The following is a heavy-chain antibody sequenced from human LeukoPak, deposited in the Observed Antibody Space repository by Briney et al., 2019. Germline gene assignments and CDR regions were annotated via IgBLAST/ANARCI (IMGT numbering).Heavy chain of an antibody. D-gene: IGHD6-19*01. CDR2: IDPSDSYT. J-gene: IGHJ4*02. CDR1: GGSISNYW. V-gene: IGHV5-10-1*01. CDR3: ARQPSFHTSGKRQIDY. Sequence: ETLSLTCTVSGGSISNYWWSWIRQPPGKGLEWMGRIDPSDSYTSYSPSFQGHVTISADNSITTAYLQWRSLKASDTAMYYCARQPSFHTSGKRQIDYWGQGTLVTVSS.